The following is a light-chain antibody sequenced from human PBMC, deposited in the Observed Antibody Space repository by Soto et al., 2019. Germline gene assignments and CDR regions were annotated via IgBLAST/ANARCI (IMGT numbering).Light chain of an antibody. CDR3: QQYYNWPPWT. J-gene: IGKJ1*01. CDR2: GAS. Sequence: EIVMTQSPATLSVSPGERATLSCRASQSVSSSLAWYQQKPGQAPRLLIYGASTRATGTPARFTGSGSGTEFTLTISSLQSEDFGVYYCQQYYNWPPWTFGQGTKVEIK. V-gene: IGKV3-15*01. CDR1: QSVSSS.